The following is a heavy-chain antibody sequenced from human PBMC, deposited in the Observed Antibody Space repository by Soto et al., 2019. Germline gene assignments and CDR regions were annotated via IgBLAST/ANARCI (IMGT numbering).Heavy chain of an antibody. CDR1: GFTFSSYA. J-gene: IGHJ3*02. D-gene: IGHD3-22*01. Sequence: GSLRLSCAASGFTFSSYAMSWVRQAPGKGLEWVSAISGSGGSTYYADSVKGRFTISRDNSKNTLYLQMNSLRAEDTAVYYCAKGPAYDSSGYHDAFDIWGQGTMVTVSS. V-gene: IGHV3-23*01. CDR3: AKGPAYDSSGYHDAFDI. CDR2: ISGSGGST.